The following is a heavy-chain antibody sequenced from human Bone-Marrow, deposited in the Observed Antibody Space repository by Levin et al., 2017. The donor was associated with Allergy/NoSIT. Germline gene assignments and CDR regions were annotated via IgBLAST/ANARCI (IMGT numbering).Heavy chain of an antibody. Sequence: RTGGSLRLSCAASGFTFSSNWMSWVRQVPGKGLEWVANIKEDGSEKFYVDSVRGRFTISRDNAKSSLYLQMNSLRVEDTAVYFCARAHLDYWGQGTLVTVSS. V-gene: IGHV3-7*01. CDR1: GFTFSSNW. CDR3: ARAHLDY. CDR2: IKEDGSEK. J-gene: IGHJ4*02.